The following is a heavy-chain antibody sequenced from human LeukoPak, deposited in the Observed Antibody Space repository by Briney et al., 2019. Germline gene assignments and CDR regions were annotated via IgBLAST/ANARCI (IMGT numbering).Heavy chain of an antibody. Sequence: SVKVSCKASGGTFSSYAISWVRQAPGQGLEWMGGIIPIFGTANYAQKFQGRVTITTDESTSTAYMELSNLRSEDTAVYYCATSPEVYGGPQNFDYWGQGTLVTVSS. V-gene: IGHV1-69*05. CDR3: ATSPEVYGGPQNFDY. CDR2: IIPIFGTA. D-gene: IGHD4-23*01. J-gene: IGHJ4*02. CDR1: GGTFSSYA.